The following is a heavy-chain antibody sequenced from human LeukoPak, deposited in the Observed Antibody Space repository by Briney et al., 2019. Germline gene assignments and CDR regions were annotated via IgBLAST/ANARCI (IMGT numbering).Heavy chain of an antibody. J-gene: IGHJ4*02. CDR2: IIPILGIA. V-gene: IGHV1-69*04. CDR1: GGTFSSYA. CDR3: ASDYYDSSGYYLRGGY. D-gene: IGHD3-22*01. Sequence: ASVKVSCKASGGTFSSYAISWVRQAPGQGLEWMGRIIPILGIANYTQKFQGRVTITADKSTSTAYMELSSLRSEDTAVYYCASDYYDSSGYYLRGGYWGQGTLVTVSS.